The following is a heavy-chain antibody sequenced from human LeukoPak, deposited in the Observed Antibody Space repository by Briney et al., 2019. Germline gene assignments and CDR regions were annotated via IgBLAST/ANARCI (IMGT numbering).Heavy chain of an antibody. J-gene: IGHJ3*02. CDR1: GYTFTSYG. CDR3: ARVLKAYGDLDAFDI. CDR2: ISAYNGNT. D-gene: IGHD4-17*01. Sequence: ASVKVSCKASGYTFTSYGISWVRQAPGQGLEWMGWISAYNGNTNYAQKLQGRVTMTTDTSTSTAYMELRSLRSDDTAVYYCARVLKAYGDLDAFDIWGQGTMVTVSS. V-gene: IGHV1-18*01.